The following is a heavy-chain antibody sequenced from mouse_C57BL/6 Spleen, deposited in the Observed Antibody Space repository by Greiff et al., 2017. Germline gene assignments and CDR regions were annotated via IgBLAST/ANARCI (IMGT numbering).Heavy chain of an antibody. CDR2: ISSGSSTI. CDR1: GFTFSDYG. Sequence: DVQLVESGGGLAKPARSLTLSCAASGFTFSDYGMHWVRQAPEKGLEWVAYISSGSSTIYYADTVEGRFTISRDNAKNTLFLQMTSLRSEDTALYYCGRGDYFDYWGQGTTLTVSS. V-gene: IGHV5-17*01. J-gene: IGHJ2*01. CDR3: GRGDYFDY.